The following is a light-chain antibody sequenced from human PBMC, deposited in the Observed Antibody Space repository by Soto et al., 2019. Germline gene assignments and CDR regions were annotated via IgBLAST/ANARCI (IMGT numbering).Light chain of an antibody. Sequence: ATLSCRASQSVFSSLAWYQQRPGQAPRLLIYGSATRATGIPDRFSGSGSGTEFTLTISSLQSEDSAVYYCQQRSNWPPITFGQGTRLEIK. V-gene: IGKV3-15*01. CDR2: GSA. J-gene: IGKJ5*01. CDR3: QQRSNWPPIT. CDR1: QSVFSS.